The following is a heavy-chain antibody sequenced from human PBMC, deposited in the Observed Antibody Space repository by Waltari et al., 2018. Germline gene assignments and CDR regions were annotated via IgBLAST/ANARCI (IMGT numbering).Heavy chain of an antibody. Sequence: QVQLQESGPGLVKSSETLSLTCDVSGYAVNSGFYWGWIRQAPGKALEWVATIYHDGTTFYNPSLKSRLSVSMDTSKNQISLTLKSVTAADTAVYYCSRQVLGYCTSAACRRLESWGQGTLVTVSS. CDR3: SRQVLGYCTSAACRRLES. CDR2: IYHDGTT. D-gene: IGHD2-2*01. CDR1: GYAVNSGFY. J-gene: IGHJ4*02. V-gene: IGHV4-38-2*01.